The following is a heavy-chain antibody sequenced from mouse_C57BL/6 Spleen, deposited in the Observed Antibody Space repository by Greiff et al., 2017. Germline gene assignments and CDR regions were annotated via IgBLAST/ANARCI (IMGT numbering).Heavy chain of an antibody. J-gene: IGHJ4*01. CDR3: ARSTVTREYYYAMDY. CDR2: IYPGGGYT. Sequence: QVQLKESGAELVRPGTSVKMSCKASGYTFTNYWIGWAKQRPGHGLEWIGDIYPGGGYTNYNEKFKGKATLPAGKSSSTAYMQFSSLTSEDSAIYYCARSTVTREYYYAMDYWGQGTSVTVSS. CDR1: GYTFTNYW. D-gene: IGHD2-2*01. V-gene: IGHV1-63*01.